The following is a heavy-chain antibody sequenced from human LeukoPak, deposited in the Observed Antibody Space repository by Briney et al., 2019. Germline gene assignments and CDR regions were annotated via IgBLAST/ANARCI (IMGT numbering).Heavy chain of an antibody. CDR2: IYHSGST. V-gene: IGHV4-30-2*01. D-gene: IGHD2-15*01. CDR1: GGSISSGGYS. Sequence: SETLSLTCAVSGGSISSGGYSWSWIRQPPGKGLEWIGYIYHSGSTYYNPSLKSRVTISVDRSKNQFSLKLSSVTAADTAVYYCARVGGQRSYFDYWGQGTLVTVSS. J-gene: IGHJ4*02. CDR3: ARVGGQRSYFDY.